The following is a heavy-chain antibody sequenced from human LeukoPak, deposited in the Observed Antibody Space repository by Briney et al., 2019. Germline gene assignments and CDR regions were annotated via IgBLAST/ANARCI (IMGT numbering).Heavy chain of an antibody. Sequence: GGSLRLSCAASGFTFSSYGMHWVRQAPGKGLEWVAVIWYDGSNKYYADSVKGRFTISRDNSKNTLYLQMNSLRAEDTAVYYCAGDLGSGWWTDYWGQGTLVTVSS. D-gene: IGHD6-19*01. V-gene: IGHV3-33*01. CDR2: IWYDGSNK. CDR1: GFTFSSYG. J-gene: IGHJ4*02. CDR3: AGDLGSGWWTDY.